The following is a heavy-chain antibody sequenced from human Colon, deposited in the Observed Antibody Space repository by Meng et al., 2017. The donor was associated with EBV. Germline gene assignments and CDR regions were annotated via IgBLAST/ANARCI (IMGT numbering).Heavy chain of an antibody. Sequence: EVQLVESGGGLVQPGGSLRLSCFASGFTFTDHFMDWVRQAPGKGLEWVGRIRNKANSYSTEYAASVKGRFTVSRDDSKNSLFLQMNSLKTEDTAVYYCARDSGTYEIDYWGQGTLVTVSS. CDR2: IRNKANSYST. J-gene: IGHJ4*02. CDR3: ARDSGTYEIDY. D-gene: IGHD1-26*01. CDR1: GFTFTDHF. V-gene: IGHV3-72*01.